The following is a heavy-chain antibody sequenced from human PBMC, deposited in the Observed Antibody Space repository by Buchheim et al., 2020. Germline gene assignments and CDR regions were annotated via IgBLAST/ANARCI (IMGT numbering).Heavy chain of an antibody. CDR3: ARAGYYDSRGYLGDFDY. D-gene: IGHD3-22*01. V-gene: IGHV4-31*03. Sequence: VQLQESGPGLVKPSQPLSLTCTVSGASISSGGYYWNWIRHHPGKGLEWIGYIYNGVTTHYNPSLRSRLIISVAKSENQFSLKLSSVTAADTAVYYCARAGYYDSRGYLGDFDYWGQGTL. J-gene: IGHJ4*02. CDR1: GASISSGGYY. CDR2: IYNGVTT.